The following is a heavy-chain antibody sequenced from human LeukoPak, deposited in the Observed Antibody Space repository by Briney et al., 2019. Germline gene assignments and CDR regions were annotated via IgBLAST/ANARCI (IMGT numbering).Heavy chain of an antibody. CDR3: ARVRFPGRFDP. CDR2: IYYSGST. D-gene: IGHD3-3*01. Sequence: SETLSLTCTVSGGSISSYYWSWIRQPPGKGLEWIGYIYYSGSTNYNPSLKSRVTISVGTSKNQFSLKLSSVTAADTAVYYCARVRFPGRFDPWGQGTLVTVSS. V-gene: IGHV4-59*01. CDR1: GGSISSYY. J-gene: IGHJ5*02.